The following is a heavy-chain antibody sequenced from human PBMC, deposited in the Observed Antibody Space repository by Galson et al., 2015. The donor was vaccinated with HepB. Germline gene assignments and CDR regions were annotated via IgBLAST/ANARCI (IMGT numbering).Heavy chain of an antibody. V-gene: IGHV4-34*01. CDR2: INHSGST. CDR3: ARGLRSRSYYYYGMDV. Sequence: TLSLTCAVYGGSFSGYYWRWIRQPPGKGLEWIGEINHSGSTNYNPSLKSRVTISVDTSKNQFSLKLRSVTAADTAVYYCARGLRSRSYYYYGMDVWGQGTTVTVSS. J-gene: IGHJ6*02. CDR1: GGSFSGYY.